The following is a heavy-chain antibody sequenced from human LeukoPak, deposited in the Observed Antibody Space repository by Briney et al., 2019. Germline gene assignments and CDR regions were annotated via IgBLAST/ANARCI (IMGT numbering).Heavy chain of an antibody. Sequence: SETLSLTCTVSGGSISSYYWSWIRQPPGKGLEWIGSIYYSGSTYYNPSLKSRVTISVDTSKNQFSLKLSSVTAADTAVYYCAREQPPLRCFDWLPSTFDYWGQGTLVTVSS. J-gene: IGHJ4*02. CDR3: AREQPPLRCFDWLPSTFDY. CDR2: IYYSGST. CDR1: GGSISSYY. D-gene: IGHD3-9*01. V-gene: IGHV4-59*12.